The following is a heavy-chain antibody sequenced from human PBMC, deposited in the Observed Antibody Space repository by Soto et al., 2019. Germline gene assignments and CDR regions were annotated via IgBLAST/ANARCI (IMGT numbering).Heavy chain of an antibody. J-gene: IGHJ3*02. CDR1: GFTFRGHA. V-gene: IGHV3-23*01. CDR3: APHVSCAGGSCQYDTFAI. D-gene: IGHD2-15*01. CDR2: ITADGGA. Sequence: EVRVLESGGDLVQPGGSLRLSCEGSGFTFRGHAMTWIRQAPGKGPEWVSTITADGGAYYADSVKGWFAMSRDASERTLYLQMNRPVVEDTAAYYCAPHVSCAGGSCQYDTFAIRGQGTVVTFSS.